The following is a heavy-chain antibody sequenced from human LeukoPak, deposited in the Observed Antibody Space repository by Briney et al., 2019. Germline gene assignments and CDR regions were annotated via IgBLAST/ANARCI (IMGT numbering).Heavy chain of an antibody. V-gene: IGHV3-64*02. CDR2: VCSNAACA. Sequence: GGSLRLSCAASGFPFSSYDMHWVRQAPGKGLEYVSAVCSNAACAYYADSVRGRFTISRDNSKNTVYLQMGNLRVEDTAVYYCVRRDGYNFDYWGQGTLVTVSS. D-gene: IGHD5-24*01. J-gene: IGHJ4*02. CDR1: GFPFSSYD. CDR3: VRRDGYNFDY.